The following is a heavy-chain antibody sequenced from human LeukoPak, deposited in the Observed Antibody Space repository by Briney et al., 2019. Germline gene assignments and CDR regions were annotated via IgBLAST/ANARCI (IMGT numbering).Heavy chain of an antibody. V-gene: IGHV3-21*05. D-gene: IGHD1-26*01. J-gene: IGHJ4*02. CDR2: ISSSSSYT. Sequence: PGGSLRLSCAASGFSFSTYSMNWVRQAPGKGLEWVSYISSSSSYTNYADSVKGRFTISRDNAKNSLYLQMNSLRAEDTAVYYCARDLSGSYYRYWGQGTLVTVSS. CDR3: ARDLSGSYYRY. CDR1: GFSFSTYS.